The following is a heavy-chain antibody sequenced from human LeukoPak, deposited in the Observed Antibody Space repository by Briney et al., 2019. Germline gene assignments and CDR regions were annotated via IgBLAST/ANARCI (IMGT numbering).Heavy chain of an antibody. J-gene: IGHJ6*02. CDR1: GFTFSSYS. V-gene: IGHV3-21*01. CDR2: ISGSTIYI. Sequence: AGSLRLSCAASGFTFSSYSMNWVRQAPGKGLEWVSSISGSTIYIHYADSVKGRFTISRDNAKNSLYLQMNSLRAEDTAVYYCASVHYAMDVWGQGTTVTVSS. CDR3: ASVHYAMDV.